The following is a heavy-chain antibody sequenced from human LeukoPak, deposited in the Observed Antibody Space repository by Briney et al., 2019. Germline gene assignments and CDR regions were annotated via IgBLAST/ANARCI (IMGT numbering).Heavy chain of an antibody. CDR3: ASSNALVWGYFDY. Sequence: SETPSLTCTVSGGSISSGSYYWSWIRQPAGKGLEWIGRIYTSGSTNYNPSLKSRVTISVDTSKNQFSLRLSSVTAADTAVYYCASSNALVWGYFDYWGQGTLVTVSS. V-gene: IGHV4-61*02. J-gene: IGHJ4*02. CDR1: GGSISSGSYY. CDR2: IYTSGST. D-gene: IGHD7-27*01.